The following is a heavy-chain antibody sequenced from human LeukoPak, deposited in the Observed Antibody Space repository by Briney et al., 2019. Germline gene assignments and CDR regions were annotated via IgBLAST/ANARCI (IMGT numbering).Heavy chain of an antibody. Sequence: PSETLSLTCTVSGGSISSYYWSWIRQPPGKRLEWIGYIYYSGSTNYNPSLKSRVTISVDTSKNQFSLKLSSVTAADTAVYYCARDPSGSYYSAFDIWGQGTMVTVSS. J-gene: IGHJ3*02. V-gene: IGHV4-59*01. D-gene: IGHD1-26*01. CDR3: ARDPSGSYYSAFDI. CDR1: GGSISSYY. CDR2: IYYSGST.